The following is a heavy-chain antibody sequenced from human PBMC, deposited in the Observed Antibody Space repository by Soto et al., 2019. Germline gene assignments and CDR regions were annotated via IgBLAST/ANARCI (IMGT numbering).Heavy chain of an antibody. CDR3: ARDHGGSTWFVGVYYFFGMDV. J-gene: IGHJ6*02. D-gene: IGHD6-13*01. CDR2: ISSSGDAI. Sequence: EVQLVESGGDLVQPGGSLRLSCAASGFIFSDYTMTWVRQAPGRGLEFVSHISSSGDAIFYAESVTGRFTVSRDKAKNSLYLQMNSLRDDDTAVYFCARDHGGSTWFVGVYYFFGMDVWGQGTAVTVSS. V-gene: IGHV3-48*02. CDR1: GFIFSDYT.